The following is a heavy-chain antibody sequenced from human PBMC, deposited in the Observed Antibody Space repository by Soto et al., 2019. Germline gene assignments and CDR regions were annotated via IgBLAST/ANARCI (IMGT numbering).Heavy chain of an antibody. J-gene: IGHJ5*02. CDR2: FYDSGSS. V-gene: IGHV4-59*01. Sequence: PSETLSLTCTVSGASINTYYWGWIRQPPGRGLEWIGYFYDSGSSHYNPSLESRVTISEDTSKNQFSLKLSSVTAADTAVYYCARERPDGSRLDPWGQGTLVTVSS. D-gene: IGHD6-13*01. CDR1: GASINTYY. CDR3: ARERPDGSRLDP.